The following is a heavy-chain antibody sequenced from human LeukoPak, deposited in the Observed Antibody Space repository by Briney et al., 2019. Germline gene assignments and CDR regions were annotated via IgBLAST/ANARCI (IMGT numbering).Heavy chain of an antibody. V-gene: IGHV6-1*01. CDR1: GDSVSSNSVT. Sequence: SQTLSLTCAISGDSVSSNSVTWNWIRQSPSRGLEWLGRTYYRSTWYNDYAVSVRGRITVNPDTSKNQFSLHLNSVTPEDTAVYYCARRLTQYDCFDPWGQGILVPVSS. CDR3: ARRLTQYDCFDP. J-gene: IGHJ5*02. CDR2: TYYRSTWYN. D-gene: IGHD2-2*01.